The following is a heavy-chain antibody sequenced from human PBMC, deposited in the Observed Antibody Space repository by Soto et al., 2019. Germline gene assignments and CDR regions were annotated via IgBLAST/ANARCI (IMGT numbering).Heavy chain of an antibody. J-gene: IGHJ6*03. V-gene: IGHV3-64*01. D-gene: IGHD6-13*01. Sequence: EAQLVEPGGGLVQPGGSLRLSCAASGFTFSNYEMHWVRQVPGKGLEYVSGISNNGAHTDYAKSVKGRFTISRDNSENTLYLQMGSLRAEDMALYYCARRGYGSRWPNVYMDVWGKGTTVTVSS. CDR3: ARRGYGSRWPNVYMDV. CDR1: GFTFSNYE. CDR2: ISNNGAHT.